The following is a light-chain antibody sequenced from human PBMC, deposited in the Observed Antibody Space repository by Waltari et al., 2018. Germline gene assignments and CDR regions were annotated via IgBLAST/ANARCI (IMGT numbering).Light chain of an antibody. J-gene: IGLJ1*01. V-gene: IGLV2-14*03. CDR2: DVR. Sequence: QSALTQPAPVSGSPGQSITIFCTGTSSHVGVYASVSWYQQHPDQAPKLMIYDVRTRPSGVSNLFSGSKSGNTASLTISGLQAEDEADYYCGSYTSSSTLVFGTGTKVTVL. CDR3: GSYTSSSTLV. CDR1: SSHVGVYAS.